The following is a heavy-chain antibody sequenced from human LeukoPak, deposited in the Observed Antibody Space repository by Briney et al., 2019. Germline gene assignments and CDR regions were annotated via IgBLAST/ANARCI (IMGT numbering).Heavy chain of an antibody. Sequence: ASVTVSCKASGGTFSSYAISWVRQAPGQGLEWMGGIIPIFGTANYAQKFQGRVTITADESTSTAYMGLSSLRSEDTAVYYCARTPPGYYDSSGYLYYFDYWGQGTLVTVSS. CDR2: IIPIFGTA. J-gene: IGHJ4*02. CDR1: GGTFSSYA. CDR3: ARTPPGYYDSSGYLYYFDY. D-gene: IGHD3-22*01. V-gene: IGHV1-69*13.